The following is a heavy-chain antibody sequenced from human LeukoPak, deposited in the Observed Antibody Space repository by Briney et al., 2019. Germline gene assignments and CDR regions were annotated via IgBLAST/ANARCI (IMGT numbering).Heavy chain of an antibody. V-gene: IGHV3-23*01. J-gene: IGHJ4*02. CDR1: GFTFSSYA. D-gene: IGHD3-9*01. Sequence: GGSLRLSCAASGFTFSSYAMGWVRQAPGKGLEWVSAVSGSGDNTYYADSVKGRFTISRDNSKNTLYLQMNSLRAEDTAVYYCAKAVWDILTGFPRDWGQGTLVTVSS. CDR2: VSGSGDNT. CDR3: AKAVWDILTGFPRD.